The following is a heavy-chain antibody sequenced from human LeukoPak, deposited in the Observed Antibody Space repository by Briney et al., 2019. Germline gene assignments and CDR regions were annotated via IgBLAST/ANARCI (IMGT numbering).Heavy chain of an antibody. CDR2: ISGNGEIT. V-gene: IGHV3-23*01. CDR3: AKAGAADGTFRFAY. J-gene: IGHJ4*02. Sequence: GGSLRLSCAASGFTFISYAMTWVRQAPGKGLEWVSAISGNGEITYYADSAKGRFTISRDNSRNTLYLQMSSLRVEDTAVYYCAKAGAADGTFRFAYWGQGTLVTVSS. D-gene: IGHD6-25*01. CDR1: GFTFISYA.